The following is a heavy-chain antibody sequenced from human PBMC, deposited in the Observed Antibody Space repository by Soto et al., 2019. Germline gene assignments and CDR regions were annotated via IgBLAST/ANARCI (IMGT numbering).Heavy chain of an antibody. CDR2: ISANNGKT. Sequence: QVQLVQSGAEVKKPGASVKVSCKASGYTFTNYGISWARQAPGQGLEWMGWISANNGKTNYAQNVQGRVTMTTDTSTTTAYMELRSLRSDDTALSYCARDPDYYGSGSYFDLWGRGTLVTVSS. CDR3: ARDPDYYGSGSYFDL. V-gene: IGHV1-18*01. CDR1: GYTFTNYG. D-gene: IGHD3-10*01. J-gene: IGHJ2*01.